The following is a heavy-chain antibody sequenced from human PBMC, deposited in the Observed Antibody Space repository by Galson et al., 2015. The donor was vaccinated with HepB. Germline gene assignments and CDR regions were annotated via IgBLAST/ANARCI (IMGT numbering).Heavy chain of an antibody. CDR3: ATGNLVATGDLDY. Sequence: SLRLSCAGSGFVSSNFGMHWVRQAPGKGLEWVALISFDGRNKYYAASVKGRFTISRDTSKNTLYLQMGSLRDDDTAVYYCATGNLVATGDLDYWGQGTLVIVSS. J-gene: IGHJ4*02. D-gene: IGHD5-12*01. V-gene: IGHV3-30*03. CDR1: GFVSSNFG. CDR2: ISFDGRNK.